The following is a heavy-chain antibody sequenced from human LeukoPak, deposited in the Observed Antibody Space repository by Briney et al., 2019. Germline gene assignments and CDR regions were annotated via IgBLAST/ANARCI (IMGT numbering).Heavy chain of an antibody. CDR1: GFKFTTFD. CDR3: AKAPDFTDTKHELDY. D-gene: IGHD2-8*01. J-gene: IGHJ4*02. V-gene: IGHV3-23*01. CDR2: ITGSGYYT. Sequence: PGGSLRLSCAASGFKFTTFDMTWVRQAPGKGLEWVSTITGSGYYTYYADSVKGRFTVSRDNSKNTLYLHMNSLRAEDTALYYCAKAPDFTDTKHELDYWGQGTLVTVSS.